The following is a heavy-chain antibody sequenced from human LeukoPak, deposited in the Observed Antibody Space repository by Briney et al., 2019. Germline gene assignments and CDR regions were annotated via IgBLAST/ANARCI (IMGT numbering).Heavy chain of an antibody. Sequence: GGSLRLSCAASGFTFSSYNMNWVRQAPGKGLEWVSYISSSSTIYYADSVKGRFTISRDNAKNSLYLQMNSLRAEDTAVYYCARGGDGFWSGTAFDYWGRGTLVTVSS. CDR3: ARGGDGFWSGTAFDY. V-gene: IGHV3-48*01. CDR2: ISSSSTI. CDR1: GFTFSSYN. D-gene: IGHD3-3*01. J-gene: IGHJ4*02.